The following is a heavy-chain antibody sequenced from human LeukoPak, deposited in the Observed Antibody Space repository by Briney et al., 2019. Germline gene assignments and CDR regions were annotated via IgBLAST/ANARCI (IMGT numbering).Heavy chain of an antibody. Sequence: ASVKVSCKASGYTFTSYDINWVRRATGQGLEWMGWMNPNSGNTGYAQKFQGRVTMTRNTSISTAYMELSSLGSEDTAVYYCARGQVVRGVINYWGQGTLVTVSS. CDR1: GYTFTSYD. D-gene: IGHD3-10*01. V-gene: IGHV1-8*01. CDR2: MNPNSGNT. CDR3: ARGQVVRGVINY. J-gene: IGHJ4*02.